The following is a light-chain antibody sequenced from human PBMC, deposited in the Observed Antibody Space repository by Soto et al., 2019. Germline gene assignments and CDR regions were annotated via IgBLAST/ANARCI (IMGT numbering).Light chain of an antibody. V-gene: IGKV3-20*01. CDR3: QQYGSSLTWT. Sequence: EIVLTQSPGTLSLSPGERATLSCRASQSVSNNYLAWYQQKPGQAPRLLIYGASNRATGIPDRFSGSGSGTDFTLTISRLESEDFAVYYCQQYGSSLTWTFGQGTKVDIK. CDR1: QSVSNNY. CDR2: GAS. J-gene: IGKJ1*01.